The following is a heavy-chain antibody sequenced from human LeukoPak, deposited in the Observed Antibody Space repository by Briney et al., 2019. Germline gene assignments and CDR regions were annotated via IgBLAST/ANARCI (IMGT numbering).Heavy chain of an antibody. Sequence: GGSLRLSCAASGFTFSDYAMTWVRQATGRSVEGVSTISSSGGSAHSADSVKGRFTISRDNSKNTLYLHMNSLRAGDTAVFFCAKDIGDYGDYPDFWGQGTLVTVSS. CDR2: ISSSGGSA. D-gene: IGHD4-17*01. V-gene: IGHV3-23*01. CDR1: GFTFSDYA. CDR3: AKDIGDYGDYPDF. J-gene: IGHJ4*02.